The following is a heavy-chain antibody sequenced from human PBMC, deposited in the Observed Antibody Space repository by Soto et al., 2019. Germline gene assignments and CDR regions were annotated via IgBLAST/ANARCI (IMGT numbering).Heavy chain of an antibody. D-gene: IGHD3-3*01. V-gene: IGHV4-61*01. Sequence: PSETLSLTCPVSGGSVSSGSYYWSWIRQPPGKGLEWIGYIYYSGSTNYNPSLKSRVTISVATSKNQCSLKLSSVTAADTAVYYCARVLYYDFWSGYYGSGWFDPWGQGTLATVS. CDR3: ARVLYYDFWSGYYGSGWFDP. CDR1: GGSVSSGSYY. CDR2: IYYSGST. J-gene: IGHJ5*02.